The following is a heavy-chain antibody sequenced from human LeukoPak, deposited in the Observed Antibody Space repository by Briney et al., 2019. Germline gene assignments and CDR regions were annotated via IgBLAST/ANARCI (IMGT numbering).Heavy chain of an antibody. J-gene: IGHJ4*02. CDR1: GFIVSSDF. V-gene: IGHV3-53*01. CDR2: MNSGGST. Sequence: GGSLRLSCAASGFIVSSDFMNWVRQAPGKGLEWVSAMNSGGSTFYADSVKGRFIISRDKSRNMLYFQMNILRVDDTAVYYCTRGGSMVRGVLWGQGTLVTVSS. D-gene: IGHD3-10*01. CDR3: TRGGSMVRGVL.